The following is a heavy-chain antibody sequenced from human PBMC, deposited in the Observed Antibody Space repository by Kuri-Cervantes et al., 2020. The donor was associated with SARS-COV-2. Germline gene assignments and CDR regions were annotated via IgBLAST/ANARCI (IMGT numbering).Heavy chain of an antibody. V-gene: IGHV4-30-4*08. J-gene: IGHJ4*02. CDR3: ARRESSRALDY. Sequence: SCTVSGGSISSGDYYWSWIRQPPGKGLEWIGYIYYSGSTYYNPSLKSRVTISVDTSKNQFSLKLSSVTAADTAVYYCARRESSRALDYWGQGTLVTVSS. D-gene: IGHD6-6*01. CDR2: IYYSGST. CDR1: GGSISSGDYY.